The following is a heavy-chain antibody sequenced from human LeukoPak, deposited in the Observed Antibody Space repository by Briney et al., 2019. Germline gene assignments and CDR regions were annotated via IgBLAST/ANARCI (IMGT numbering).Heavy chain of an antibody. CDR2: INHSGST. CDR3: ARHGTGYSYGYPGRSRIDY. D-gene: IGHD5-18*01. V-gene: IGHV4-34*01. CDR1: GGSFSGYY. Sequence: PSETLSLTCAVYGGSFSGYYWSWIRQPPGKGLEWIGEINHSGSTNYNPSLKSRVTISVDTSKNQFSLKLSSVTAADTAVYYCARHGTGYSYGYPGRSRIDYWGQGALVTVSS. J-gene: IGHJ4*02.